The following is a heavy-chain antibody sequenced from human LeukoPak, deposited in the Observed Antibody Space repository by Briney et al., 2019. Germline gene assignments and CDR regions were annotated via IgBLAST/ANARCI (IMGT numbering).Heavy chain of an antibody. Sequence: PSETLSLTCTVSGGSISSYYWSWIRQPPGKGLEWIGYIYYSGSTNYNPSLKSRVTISVDTSKNQFSLKLSSVTAADTAVYYCARTDDYVWRSFRLSATHFDDWGQGTLVTVSS. J-gene: IGHJ4*02. D-gene: IGHD3-16*01. V-gene: IGHV4-59*01. CDR1: GGSISSYY. CDR3: ARTDDYVWRSFRLSATHFDD. CDR2: IYYSGST.